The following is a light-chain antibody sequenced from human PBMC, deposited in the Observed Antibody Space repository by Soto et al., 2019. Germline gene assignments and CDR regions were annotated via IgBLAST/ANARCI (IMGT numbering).Light chain of an antibody. J-gene: IGKJ4*01. CDR3: QQYNNWQLT. Sequence: EIVMTQSPATLSVSPGERATLSCRVSQSVSSNLAWYQQKPGQAPRLLIYGASTRATGIPARFSGSGSGTEFTLTISSLQSEDFAVYYCQQYNNWQLTFGGGTKVEIK. V-gene: IGKV3-15*01. CDR2: GAS. CDR1: QSVSSN.